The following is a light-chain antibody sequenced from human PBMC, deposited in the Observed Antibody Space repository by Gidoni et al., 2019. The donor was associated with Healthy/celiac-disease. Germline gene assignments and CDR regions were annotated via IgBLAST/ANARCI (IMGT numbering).Light chain of an antibody. CDR2: GAS. V-gene: IGKV3-15*01. CDR1: HSVSSN. CDR3: QQYNNWPLT. J-gene: IGKJ4*01. Sequence: EIVLTQSPATLSVSPGGRTTLSCRASHSVSSNLAWYQQKPGQAPTLVIFGASIGATGIPARFSGSGSGTEFTLTISSLQSEDFAVYYCQQYNNWPLTFXGXTKVEIE.